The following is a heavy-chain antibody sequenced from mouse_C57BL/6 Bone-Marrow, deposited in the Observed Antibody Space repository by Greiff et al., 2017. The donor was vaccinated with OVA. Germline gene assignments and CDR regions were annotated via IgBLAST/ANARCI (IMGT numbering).Heavy chain of an antibody. CDR2: INPNNGGT. CDR1: GYTFTDYY. CDR3: ARERVTTVVAEDWFAY. J-gene: IGHJ3*01. V-gene: IGHV1-26*01. Sequence: VQLQQSGPELVKPGASVKISCKASGYTFTDYYMNWVKQSHGKSLEWIGDINPNNGGTSYNQKFKGKATLTVDKSSSTAYMELRSLTSEDSAVYYCARERVTTVVAEDWFAYWGQGTLVTVSA. D-gene: IGHD1-1*01.